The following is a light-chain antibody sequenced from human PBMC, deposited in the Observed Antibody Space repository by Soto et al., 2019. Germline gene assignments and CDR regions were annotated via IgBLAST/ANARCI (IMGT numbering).Light chain of an antibody. V-gene: IGKV3-20*01. CDR3: QQYGGSPPAYT. CDR2: ATS. Sequence: EVVLTQSPGPLSLSPGERATLSCRASQSVDRNYLSWFQHKRGQPPRVLVFATSSRAAGTPVRFSGSGSGTNFILTITRVEPEDFGVYYCQQYGGSPPAYTFGLGTKLEI. J-gene: IGKJ2*01. CDR1: QSVDRNY.